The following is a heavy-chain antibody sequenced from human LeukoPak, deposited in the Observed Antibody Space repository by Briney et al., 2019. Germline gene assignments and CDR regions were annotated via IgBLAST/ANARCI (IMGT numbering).Heavy chain of an antibody. Sequence: GESLKISCKGSGYTFTNYWIGWVRQMPGKGLEWMGIIFPGDSDTTYSPSFQGHVTISADKSITTAFLQWSSLKASDTAMYFCARRLGRRGHRDFWGQGTLVTVSS. V-gene: IGHV5-51*01. J-gene: IGHJ4*02. CDR1: GYTFTNYW. CDR3: ARRLGRRGHRDF. CDR2: IFPGDSDT. D-gene: IGHD3-16*01.